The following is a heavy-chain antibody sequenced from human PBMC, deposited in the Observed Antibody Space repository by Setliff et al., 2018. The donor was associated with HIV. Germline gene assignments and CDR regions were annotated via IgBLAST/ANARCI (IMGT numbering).Heavy chain of an antibody. CDR1: GYTFTSYY. CDR3: ARAGRSGSYNHYYYYYMDV. J-gene: IGHJ6*03. D-gene: IGHD1-26*01. Sequence: ASVKVSCKASGYTFTSYYMHWVRQAPGQGLEWMGIINPSGGSTNYAQKFQGRVTMTRDPSTSTVYMELSSLRSEDTAVYYCARAGRSGSYNHYYYYYMDVWGKGTTVTVSS. V-gene: IGHV1-46*01. CDR2: INPSGGST.